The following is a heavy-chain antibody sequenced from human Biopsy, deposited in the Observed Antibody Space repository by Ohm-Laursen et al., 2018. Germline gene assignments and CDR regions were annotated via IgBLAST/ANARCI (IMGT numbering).Heavy chain of an antibody. V-gene: IGHV4-59*01. CDR1: GDSISSYY. CDR3: ARDRGYYSDRTVPGYFDL. D-gene: IGHD3-22*01. J-gene: IGHJ2*01. CDR2: VYYTGST. Sequence: GTLSPTCTVSGDSISSYYWSWIWQPPGKGLQWIGYVYYTGSTDYNPSLQSRVTISVDTSKNHFSLRLRSVTPADTDIYYCARDRGYYSDRTVPGYFDLWGRGTLVTVSS.